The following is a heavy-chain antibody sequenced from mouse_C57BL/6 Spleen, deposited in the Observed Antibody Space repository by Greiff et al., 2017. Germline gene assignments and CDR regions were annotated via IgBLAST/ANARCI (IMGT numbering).Heavy chain of an antibody. CDR1: GYYFKDYY. V-gene: IGHV14-2*01. D-gene: IGHD1-1*01. CDR3: ASGSTILAYYSMDY. Sequence: EVQLQQSGAELVKPGASVKMSCKASGYYFKDYYMHWVKQRTEQGLEWIGRLDPEDGDTKYDPKFKGKATLTEDTASSTAYLQLSSLTSEDTAVYYCASGSTILAYYSMDYWGQGTSVTVSS. J-gene: IGHJ4*01. CDR2: LDPEDGDT.